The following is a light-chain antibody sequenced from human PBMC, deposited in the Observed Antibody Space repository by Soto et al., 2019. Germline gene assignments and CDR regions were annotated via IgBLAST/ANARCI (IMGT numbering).Light chain of an antibody. Sequence: QSVLTQPASVSGSPGQSITISCTGTSSDIGTYNFVSWYQQYPGKAPKLMIYEVSNRPSGVSNRFSGAKSDNTASLTISGLQAEDEADYYCSSYTSSTTPVLFGGGTKLTVL. V-gene: IGLV2-14*01. J-gene: IGLJ2*01. CDR1: SSDIGTYNF. CDR2: EVS. CDR3: SSYTSSTTPVL.